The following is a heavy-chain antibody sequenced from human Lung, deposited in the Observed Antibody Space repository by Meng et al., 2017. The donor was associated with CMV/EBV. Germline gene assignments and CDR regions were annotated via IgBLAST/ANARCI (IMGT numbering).Heavy chain of an antibody. V-gene: IGHV1-69*04. J-gene: IGHJ5*01. CDR2: IIPVRGIT. D-gene: IGHD2-2*01. Sequence: SYSVSWVRQAPGQGLEWMGRIIPVRGITNYAQKFQGRVTITADRSTSTFYMELSSLRSEDTAMYYCAREQYCSNTNCFNWFDSWAQGTLVTVSS. CDR1: SYS. CDR3: AREQYCSNTNCFNWFDS.